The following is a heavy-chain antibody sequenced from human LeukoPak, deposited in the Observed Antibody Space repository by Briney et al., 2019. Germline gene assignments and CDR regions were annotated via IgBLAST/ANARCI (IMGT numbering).Heavy chain of an antibody. Sequence: GGSLTLSCAASGFTFSSYWMHWVRQAPGKGLVWVSHINSDGSNTIHGDSVKGRFTISRDNAKNPLYLQMNSLRAEDTAVYYRAREDVRLVGGAFDIWGQGTMVTVSS. CDR2: INSDGSNT. J-gene: IGHJ3*02. CDR1: GFTFSSYW. D-gene: IGHD3-16*01. CDR3: AREDVRLVGGAFDI. V-gene: IGHV3-74*01.